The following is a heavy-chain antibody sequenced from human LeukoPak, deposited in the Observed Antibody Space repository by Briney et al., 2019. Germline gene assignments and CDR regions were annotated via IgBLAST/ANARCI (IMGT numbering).Heavy chain of an antibody. D-gene: IGHD2-2*01. CDR2: IYYSGST. CDR1: GGSVSSGSYY. V-gene: IGHV4-61*01. CDR3: ARRYCSSTSCYPDAFDI. J-gene: IGHJ3*02. Sequence: SETLSLTCTVSGGSVSSGSYYWSWIRQPPGKGLEWIGYIYYSGSTNYNPSLKSRVTISVDTSKKQFSLRLSSVTAADTAVYYCARRYCSSTSCYPDAFDIWGQGTVVTVSS.